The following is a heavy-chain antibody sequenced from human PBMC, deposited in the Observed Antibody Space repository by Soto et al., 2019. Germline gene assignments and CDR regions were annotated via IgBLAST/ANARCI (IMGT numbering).Heavy chain of an antibody. Sequence: QLQLQESGPGLVKPSETLSLTCTVSGGSISSSSYYWGWIRQPPGKGLEWIGSIYYSGSTYYNPSLQSRVTISVDPSKNQFSLKLSSVTAADTAVYYCATLWFGESGYWGQGTLVTVSS. V-gene: IGHV4-39*01. J-gene: IGHJ4*02. D-gene: IGHD3-10*01. CDR1: GGSISSSSYY. CDR3: ATLWFGESGY. CDR2: IYYSGST.